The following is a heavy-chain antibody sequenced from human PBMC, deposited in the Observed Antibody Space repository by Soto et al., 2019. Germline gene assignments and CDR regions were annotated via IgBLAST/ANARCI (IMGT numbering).Heavy chain of an antibody. CDR2: INPSGGST. D-gene: IGHD3-10*01. Sequence: ASVKVSCKASGYTFTSYYMHWVRQAPGQGLEWMGIINPSGGSTSYAQKFQGRVTMTRDTSTSTVYMELSSLRSEDTAVYYCARVPKRGDGSGSSGYYGMDVWGQGTTVTVSS. J-gene: IGHJ6*02. CDR1: GYTFTSYY. CDR3: ARVPKRGDGSGSSGYYGMDV. V-gene: IGHV1-46*01.